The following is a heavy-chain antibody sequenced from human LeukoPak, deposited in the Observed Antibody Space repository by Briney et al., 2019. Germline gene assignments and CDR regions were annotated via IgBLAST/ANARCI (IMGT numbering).Heavy chain of an antibody. V-gene: IGHV4-34*01. CDR1: GGSFSGYY. CDR3: ARGNLDYYDILTGYYRYGEKFDY. CDR2: IDHSGST. Sequence: SETLSLTCAVYGGSFSGYYWSWIRQPPGKGLEWIGEIDHSGSTNYNPSLKSRVTISVDTFKNQFSLKLSSVTAADTAVYYCARGNLDYYDILTGYYRYGEKFDYWGQGTLVTVSS. D-gene: IGHD3-9*01. J-gene: IGHJ4*02.